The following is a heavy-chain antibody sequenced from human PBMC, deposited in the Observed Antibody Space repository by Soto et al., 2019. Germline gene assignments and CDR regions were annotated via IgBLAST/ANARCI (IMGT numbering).Heavy chain of an antibody. CDR1: GAYVSSAGYS. CDR2: VYQSGRT. CDR3: ARGQSIVAAIDYFDY. J-gene: IGHJ4*02. Sequence: SETLSLTCSVSGAYVSSAGYSWSWIRQPPGKGLEWIGYVYQSGRTYGSVATSYNPSLKSRVTISVDRSTNQFSLKLISVTAADTAVYFCARGQSIVAAIDYFDYWGQGSLVTVSS. D-gene: IGHD5-12*01. V-gene: IGHV4-30-4*07.